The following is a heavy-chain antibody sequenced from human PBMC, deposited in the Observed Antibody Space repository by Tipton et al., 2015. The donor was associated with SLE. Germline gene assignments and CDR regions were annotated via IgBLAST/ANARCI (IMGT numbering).Heavy chain of an antibody. V-gene: IGHV4-39*07. CDR1: GGSIGSSSYY. D-gene: IGHD3-10*01. Sequence: GLVKPSETLSLICTVSGGSIGSSSYYWGWVRQPPGKGLEWIGTIYYSGSTYYNPSLKSRVTISIDMSKNQFSLRLNSVTAADTAVYYCARQDGSPFDYWGQGTLVTVSS. CDR2: IYYSGST. CDR3: ARQDGSPFDY. J-gene: IGHJ4*02.